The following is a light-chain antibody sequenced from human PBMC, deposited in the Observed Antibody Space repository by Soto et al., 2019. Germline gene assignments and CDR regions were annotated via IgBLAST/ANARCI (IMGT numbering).Light chain of an antibody. J-gene: IGKJ1*01. Sequence: TVLTQSPGALSLSPGERATLSCRASQSVSSSHLAWYQQIPGLAPRLLIYAASSRATGIPDRFRGSGSGTDFTLVISRLEPEDFAVYYCQQYGSSPWTFGQGTKVEIK. CDR2: AAS. CDR3: QQYGSSPWT. V-gene: IGKV3-20*01. CDR1: QSVSSSH.